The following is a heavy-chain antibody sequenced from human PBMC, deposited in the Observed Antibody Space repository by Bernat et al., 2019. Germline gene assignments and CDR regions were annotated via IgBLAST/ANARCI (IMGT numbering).Heavy chain of an antibody. D-gene: IGHD3-16*02. Sequence: GGGGGEAGAGVGVACRAAGDTFTGCYMHGVRQAPGQGLEWVGWIHPHSGGTTYAQKFQGWVTMTRDTSISTAYMELSRLRSDDTAVYYCARSIMITFGGVIVRLNAFDIWGQGTMVTVSS. J-gene: IGHJ3*02. V-gene: IGHV1-2*04. CDR2: IHPHSGGT. CDR3: ARSIMITFGGVIVRLNAFDI. CDR1: GDTFTGCY.